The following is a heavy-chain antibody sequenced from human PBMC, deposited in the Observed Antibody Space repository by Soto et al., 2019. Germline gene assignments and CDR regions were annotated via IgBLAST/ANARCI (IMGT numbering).Heavy chain of an antibody. D-gene: IGHD1-26*01. Sequence: PSETLSLTCTVSGGSISSGDYYWSWIRQPPGKGLEWIGYIYYSGSTYYNPSLKSRVTISVDTSKNQFSLKLSSVTAAGTAVYYCATQACRSYYACDYWGQGTLVTVSS. J-gene: IGHJ4*02. CDR2: IYYSGST. V-gene: IGHV4-30-4*01. CDR3: ATQACRSYYACDY. CDR1: GGSISSGDYY.